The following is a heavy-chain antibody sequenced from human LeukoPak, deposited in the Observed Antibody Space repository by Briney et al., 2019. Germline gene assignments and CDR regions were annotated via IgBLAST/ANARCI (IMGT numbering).Heavy chain of an antibody. V-gene: IGHV4-59*01. CDR3: ARGPVVVPAAPLYYYYYGMDV. Sequence: SETLSLTCTVSGGSISSYYWSWIRQPPGKGLEWIGYIYYSGSTNYNPSLKSRVTISVDTSKNQFSLKLSSVTAADTAVYYCARGPVVVPAAPLYYYYYGMDVWGKGTTVTVSS. J-gene: IGHJ6*04. CDR1: GGSISSYY. D-gene: IGHD2-2*01. CDR2: IYYSGST.